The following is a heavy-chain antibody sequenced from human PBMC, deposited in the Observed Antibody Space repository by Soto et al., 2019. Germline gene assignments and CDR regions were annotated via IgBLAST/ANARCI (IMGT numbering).Heavy chain of an antibody. Sequence: GESLKISCEGYGYNFVRYWIGWVRQMPGKGLEWMGIIYPGDSDVRYGPSFQGQVTISVDKSTSTAYLQWSTLKASDTAIFYCVRLWGGHAYDAFHIWGQGTMVTVSS. D-gene: IGHD5-12*01. CDR3: VRLWGGHAYDAFHI. J-gene: IGHJ3*02. V-gene: IGHV5-51*01. CDR1: GYNFVRYW. CDR2: IYPGDSDV.